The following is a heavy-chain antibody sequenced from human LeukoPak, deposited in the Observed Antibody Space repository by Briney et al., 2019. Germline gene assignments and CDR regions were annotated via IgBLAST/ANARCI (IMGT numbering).Heavy chain of an antibody. V-gene: IGHV3-7*01. CDR1: GFTFSSYW. CDR2: IKQDGSEK. CDR3: ASGGVRTVVNPYYYYYGMDV. J-gene: IGHJ6*02. D-gene: IGHD4-23*01. Sequence: GGSLRLSCAASGFTFSSYWMSWVRQAPGKGLEWVANIKQDGSEKYYVDSVKGRFTISRDNAKNSLYLQMNSLRAEDTAVYYCASGGVRTVVNPYYYYYGMDVWGQGTTVTVSS.